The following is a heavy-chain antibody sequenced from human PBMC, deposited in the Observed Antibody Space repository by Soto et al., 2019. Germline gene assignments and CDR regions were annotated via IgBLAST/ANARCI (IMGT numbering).Heavy chain of an antibody. CDR1: GFTFSSYG. Sequence: GGSLRLSCAASGFTFSSYGMHWVRQAPGKGLEWVAVIPYDGSNKYYADSVKGRFTISRDNSKNTLYLQMNSLRAEDTAVYYCARRFYSSSWSLYYFDYWGQGTLVTVSS. D-gene: IGHD6-13*01. CDR2: IPYDGSNK. CDR3: ARRFYSSSWSLYYFDY. J-gene: IGHJ4*02. V-gene: IGHV3-30*03.